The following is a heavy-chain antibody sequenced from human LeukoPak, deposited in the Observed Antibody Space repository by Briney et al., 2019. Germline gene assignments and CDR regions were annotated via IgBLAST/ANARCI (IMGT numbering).Heavy chain of an antibody. CDR2: IRYDGSNK. D-gene: IGHD2-2*02. V-gene: IGHV3-30*02. Sequence: GGSLRLSCAASGFTFSSYGMHWVRQAPGKGLEWVAFIRYDGSNKYYADSAKGRFTISRDNSKNTLYLQMNSLRAEDTAVYYCAKDGYCSSTSCYITWNYYYYGMDVWGQGTTVTVSS. J-gene: IGHJ6*02. CDR1: GFTFSSYG. CDR3: AKDGYCSSTSCYITWNYYYYGMDV.